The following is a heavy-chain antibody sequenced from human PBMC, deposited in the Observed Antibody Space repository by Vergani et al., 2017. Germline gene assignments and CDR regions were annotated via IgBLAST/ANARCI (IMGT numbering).Heavy chain of an antibody. D-gene: IGHD7-27*01. CDR1: GGSFSSDNVY. Sequence: QVQLQESGPGLVTPSQTLSLTCSVSGGSFSSDNVYWTWIRQPAGKGLEWIGRIYTSGSTEYNPSLKSRVTISIDTSKNQFSLNLSSVTAADTAVYYCASILGMGAFDIWGQGTMVTVSS. CDR3: ASILGMGAFDI. CDR2: IYTSGST. J-gene: IGHJ3*02. V-gene: IGHV4-61*02.